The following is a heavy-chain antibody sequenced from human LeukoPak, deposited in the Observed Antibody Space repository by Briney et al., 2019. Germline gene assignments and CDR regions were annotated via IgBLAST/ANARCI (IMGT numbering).Heavy chain of an antibody. CDR3: ARDSSGYDFWSGYYTWPKGEAFDI. Sequence: PGGSLRLSCAASGFTFSSYSMSWVRQAPGKGLEWLSYISSSSSTINYADSVKGRFTISRDNAKNSLYLQMNSLRAVDTAVYYCARDSSGYDFWSGYYTWPKGEAFDIWGQGTMVTVSS. CDR2: ISSSSSTI. V-gene: IGHV3-48*01. D-gene: IGHD3-3*01. CDR1: GFTFSSYS. J-gene: IGHJ3*02.